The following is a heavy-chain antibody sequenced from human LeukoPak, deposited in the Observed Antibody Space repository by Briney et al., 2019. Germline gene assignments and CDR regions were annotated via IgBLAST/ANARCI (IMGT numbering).Heavy chain of an antibody. J-gene: IGHJ4*02. V-gene: IGHV3-21*04. CDR3: AARNYDILTGFNY. CDR2: ISSSSSYI. Sequence: PGGSLRLSCAASGFTFSNYAMSWVRQAPGKGLEWVSSISSSSSYIYYADSVKGRFTISRDNAKNSLYLQMNSLRAEDTAVYYCAARNYDILTGFNYWGQGTLVTVSS. D-gene: IGHD3-9*01. CDR1: GFTFSNYA.